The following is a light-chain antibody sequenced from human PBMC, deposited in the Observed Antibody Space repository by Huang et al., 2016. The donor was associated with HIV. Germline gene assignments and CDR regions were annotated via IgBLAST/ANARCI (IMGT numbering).Light chain of an antibody. CDR2: KAS. CDR1: QSICNK. V-gene: IGKV1-39*01. J-gene: IGKJ1*01. Sequence: DIQMTQSPSSLSASVGDTVTITCRASQSICNKVHLYQQKPGKAPNLLIYKASNLQSGVPERFSGSGSGTDFTLTIRGLQPEDFAVYYCQQSYSSWWTFGQGTKVEI. CDR3: QQSYSSWWT.